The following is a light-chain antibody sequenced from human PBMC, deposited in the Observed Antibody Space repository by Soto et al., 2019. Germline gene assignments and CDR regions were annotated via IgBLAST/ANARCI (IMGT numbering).Light chain of an antibody. CDR2: GAS. V-gene: IGKV3-15*01. CDR3: QERSHWT. CDR1: QSVSSD. J-gene: IGKJ1*01. Sequence: EIVMTQSPATLSVSPGERATLSCRASQSVSSDLAWYHQKPGQAPRLLIYGASTRATGIPARFSGSGSGTEFTLTINSLQSEDFAVYYCQERSHWTFGRGTKVEI.